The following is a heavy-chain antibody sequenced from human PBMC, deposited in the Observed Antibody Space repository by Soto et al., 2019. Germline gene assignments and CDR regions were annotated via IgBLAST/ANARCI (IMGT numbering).Heavy chain of an antibody. CDR1: GVSLCGFW. D-gene: IGHD3-10*01. V-gene: IGHV3-7*02. CDR2: IKEDGTQT. Sequence: GGSMRLSCVVSGVSLCGFWMSWVRQAPGKGLEWVANIKEDGTQTYYVDSVKGRFTISRDNAKNSLYLQMNSLRAEDTAVYYCARSSGGSGKLWNYYGMDVWGQGTTVTVSS. J-gene: IGHJ6*02. CDR3: ARSSGGSGKLWNYYGMDV.